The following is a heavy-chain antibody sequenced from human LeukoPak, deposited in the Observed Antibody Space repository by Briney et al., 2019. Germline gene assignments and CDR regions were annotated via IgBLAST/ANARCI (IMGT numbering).Heavy chain of an antibody. CDR2: IYYSGST. Sequence: SETLSLTCTVSGGSISSHYWSWIRQPPGKGLEWIGYIYYSGSTNYNPSLKSRVTISVDTSKNQFSLKLSSVTAADTAVYYCAREKAAHPYYYYYYMDVWGKGTTVTVSS. D-gene: IGHD6-6*01. CDR3: AREKAAHPYYYYYYMDV. CDR1: GGSISSHY. V-gene: IGHV4-59*11. J-gene: IGHJ6*03.